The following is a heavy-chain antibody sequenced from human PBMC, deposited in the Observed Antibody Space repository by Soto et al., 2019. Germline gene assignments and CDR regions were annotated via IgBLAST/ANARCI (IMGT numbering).Heavy chain of an antibody. CDR2: MNTNSGNT. CDR3: ARLSIDYGDYEGYFQH. J-gene: IGHJ1*01. CDR1: GYTFTSYD. V-gene: IGHV1-8*01. D-gene: IGHD4-17*01. Sequence: QVQLVQSGAEVKKPGASVKVSCKASGYTFTSYDINWVRQATGQGLEWMGWMNTNSGNTGYAQKFQGRVTMTRNTSISTAYMELSSLRSEDTAVYYCARLSIDYGDYEGYFQHWGQGTLVTVSS.